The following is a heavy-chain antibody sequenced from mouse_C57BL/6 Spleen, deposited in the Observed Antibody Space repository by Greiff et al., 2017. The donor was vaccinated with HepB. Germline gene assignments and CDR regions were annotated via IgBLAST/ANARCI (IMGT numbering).Heavy chain of an antibody. Sequence: VQLQQSVAELVRPGASVKLSCTASGFNFTSTYMHWVKQRPEQGLEWIGRIDPANGNTNYAPKFQGKATITADTSSNTAYMQLSSLTSEDSAVYYCARDGGPRHYAMGYWGQGTSVTVSS. CDR3: ARDGGPRHYAMGY. J-gene: IGHJ4*01. CDR1: GFNFTSTY. CDR2: IDPANGNT. V-gene: IGHV14-3*01. D-gene: IGHD1-1*02.